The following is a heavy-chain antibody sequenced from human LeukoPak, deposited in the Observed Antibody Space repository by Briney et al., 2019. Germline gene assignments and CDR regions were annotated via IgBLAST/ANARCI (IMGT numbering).Heavy chain of an antibody. CDR1: GFTFRSYE. CDR3: ARLSGVMHDYGDCYFDY. D-gene: IGHD4-17*01. J-gene: IGHJ4*02. CDR2: IYYSGST. V-gene: IGHV4-39*01. Sequence: GSLRLSCAASGFTFRSYEMNWIRQPPGKGLEWIGSIYYSGSTYYNPSLKSRVTISVDTSKNQFSLKLSSVTAADTAVYYCARLSGVMHDYGDCYFDYWGQGTLVTVSS.